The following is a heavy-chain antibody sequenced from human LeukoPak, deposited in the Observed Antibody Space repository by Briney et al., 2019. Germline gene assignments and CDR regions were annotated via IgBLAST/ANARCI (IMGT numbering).Heavy chain of an antibody. CDR1: GFTFSSYG. J-gene: IGHJ4*02. CDR3: ARRAGAYSHPYDY. CDR2: ISGSGDST. V-gene: IGHV3-23*01. Sequence: GGSLRLSCAASGFTFSSYGMSWVRQAPGKGLEWVSAISGSGDSTFYADSVKGRFTISRDNSKNTLYLQMNSLRAEDTAVYYCARRAGAYSHPYDYWGQGTLVTVSS. D-gene: IGHD4/OR15-4a*01.